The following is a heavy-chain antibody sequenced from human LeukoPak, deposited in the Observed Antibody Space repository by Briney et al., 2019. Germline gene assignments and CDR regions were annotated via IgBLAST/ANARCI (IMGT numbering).Heavy chain of an antibody. CDR3: AKGTRGVIIPTFDY. D-gene: IGHD3-10*01. J-gene: IGHJ4*02. CDR1: GFTFSSYG. CDR2: ISYDGSNK. V-gene: IGHV3-30*18. Sequence: PGRSLRLSCAASGFTFSSYGMHCVRQAPGKGLGWGAVISYDGSNKYYADSVKGRFTISRDNSTNTLYLQMNSMRAEDTAVYYCAKGTRGVIIPTFDYWGQGTLVTVSS.